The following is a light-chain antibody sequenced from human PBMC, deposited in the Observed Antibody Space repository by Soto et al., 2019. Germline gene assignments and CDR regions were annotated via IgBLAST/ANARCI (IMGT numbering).Light chain of an antibody. CDR1: QSVSSTY. CDR3: QQYSSSPPYT. CDR2: GAS. Sequence: EIVLTQSPGTLSLSPGERATLSFRASQSVSSTYLAWYQQKPGQAPRLLLYGASSRATGIPDRFSGSVSGTLFTLTISRLAPEDFALYYCQQYSSSPPYTFGPGTKLEIK. V-gene: IGKV3-20*01. J-gene: IGKJ2*01.